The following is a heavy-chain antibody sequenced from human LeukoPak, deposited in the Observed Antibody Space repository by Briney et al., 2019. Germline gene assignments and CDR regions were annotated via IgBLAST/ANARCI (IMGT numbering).Heavy chain of an antibody. Sequence: GGSLRLSCAASGFTFDDYAMHWVRQAPGKGLEWVSFISWDGGSTYYADSVKGRFTISRDNSKNSLYLQMNSLRAEDTALYYCAKDRRGSYYYNYYMDVWGKGTTVTVSS. CDR1: GFTFDDYA. D-gene: IGHD1-26*01. CDR2: ISWDGGST. CDR3: AKDRRGSYYYNYYMDV. V-gene: IGHV3-43D*03. J-gene: IGHJ6*03.